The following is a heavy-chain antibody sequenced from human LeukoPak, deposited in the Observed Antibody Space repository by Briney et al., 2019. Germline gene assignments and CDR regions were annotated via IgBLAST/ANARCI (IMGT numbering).Heavy chain of an antibody. Sequence: PSETLSLTCAVYGGSFSNYYWSWIRHPPGKGLEWIGEINDSGRINYNPSLMSRVTVSVDTSKNQFSLRLTSVTATDTAVHYCARRWNYGRNYYIDVWGNGATVSVSS. CDR1: GGSFSNYY. CDR2: INDSGRI. J-gene: IGHJ6*03. D-gene: IGHD1-7*01. V-gene: IGHV4-34*01. CDR3: ARRWNYGRNYYIDV.